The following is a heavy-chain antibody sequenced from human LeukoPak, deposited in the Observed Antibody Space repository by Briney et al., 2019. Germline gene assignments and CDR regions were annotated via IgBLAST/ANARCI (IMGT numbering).Heavy chain of an antibody. D-gene: IGHD1-26*01. V-gene: IGHV4-4*07. CDR2: IYSSGGT. Sequence: SGTLSLTCAVSGGSISSYYWTWIRQPAGKRLEWIGRIYSSGGTNYNPSLKSRVTMSVDTSKNQFSLKLTSVTAADTAVYHCGRVHSSYYYMDVWGKGTTVTISS. CDR1: GGSISSYY. CDR3: GRVHSSYYYMDV. J-gene: IGHJ6*03.